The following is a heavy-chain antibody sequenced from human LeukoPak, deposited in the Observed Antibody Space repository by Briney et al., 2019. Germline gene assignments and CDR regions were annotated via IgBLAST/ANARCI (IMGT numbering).Heavy chain of an antibody. J-gene: IGHJ4*02. CDR1: GITLSNYG. V-gene: IGHV3-23*01. Sequence: GGSLRLSCAVSGITLSNYGMSWVRQAPGKGLEWVAGLSGSGGGTNYADSVQGRFTISRDNPKSTLYLQMNSLRAEDTAVYFCAKRGVVIRVFLVGFHKEAYYFDSWGQGALVTVSS. D-gene: IGHD3-10*01. CDR3: AKRGVVIRVFLVGFHKEAYYFDS. CDR2: LSGSGGGT.